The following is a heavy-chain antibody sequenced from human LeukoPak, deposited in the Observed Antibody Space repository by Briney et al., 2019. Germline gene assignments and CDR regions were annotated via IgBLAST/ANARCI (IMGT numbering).Heavy chain of an antibody. J-gene: IGHJ4*02. V-gene: IGHV1-3*01. D-gene: IGHD3-22*01. CDR3: ARDPADDSSGYYYVNDY. CDR1: KYTLTDHD. Sequence: ASVKVSCKASKYTLTDHDIHWVRQAPGQRLEWMGWINPGNGNTKYSQKFQGRVTMTRDTSTSTVYMELSSLRSEDTAVYYCARDPADDSSGYYYVNDYWGQGTLVTVSS. CDR2: INPGNGNT.